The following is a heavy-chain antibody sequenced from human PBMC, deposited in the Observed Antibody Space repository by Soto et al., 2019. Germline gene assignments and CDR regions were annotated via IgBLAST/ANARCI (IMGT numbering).Heavy chain of an antibody. CDR1: GGSISRGDYS. V-gene: IGHV4-30-2*01. J-gene: IGHJ5*02. Sequence: QLQLQESGSGLVKPSQTLSLTCAVSGGSISRGDYSWTWIRQPPGKGLEWIGHIFRSEITYYNPSLKSRVTISADRSNNQFSLKLTSVTAADTAVYYCARGDSVLRGVIVGNWFDPWGQGTLVTVSS. D-gene: IGHD3-10*01. CDR2: IFRSEIT. CDR3: ARGDSVLRGVIVGNWFDP.